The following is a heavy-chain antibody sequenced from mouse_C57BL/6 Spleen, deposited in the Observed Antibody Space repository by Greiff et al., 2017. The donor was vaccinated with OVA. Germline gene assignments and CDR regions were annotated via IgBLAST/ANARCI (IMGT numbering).Heavy chain of an antibody. CDR2: IHPNSGST. J-gene: IGHJ3*01. Sequence: VKLQESGAELVKPGASVKLSCKASGYTFTSYWMHWVKQRPGQGLEWIGMIHPNSGSTNYNEKFKSKATLTVDKSSSTAYMQLSSLTSEDSAVYYCAREEKAWFAYWGQGTLVTVSA. CDR1: GYTFTSYW. CDR3: AREEKAWFAY. V-gene: IGHV1-64*01.